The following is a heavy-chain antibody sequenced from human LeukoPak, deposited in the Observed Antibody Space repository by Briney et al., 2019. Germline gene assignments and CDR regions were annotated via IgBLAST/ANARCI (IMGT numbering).Heavy chain of an antibody. CDR1: GFTFSNYG. D-gene: IGHD6-13*01. Sequence: PGRSLRLSCATSGFTFSNYGMHWVRQAPGKGLEWVAVIWYDGSNKYYADSVKGRFTISRDNSKNTLYLQMNSLRAEDTAVYYCARAPRSIAAAVPADYFDYWGQGTLVTVSS. CDR2: IWYDGSNK. V-gene: IGHV3-33*01. J-gene: IGHJ4*02. CDR3: ARAPRSIAAAVPADYFDY.